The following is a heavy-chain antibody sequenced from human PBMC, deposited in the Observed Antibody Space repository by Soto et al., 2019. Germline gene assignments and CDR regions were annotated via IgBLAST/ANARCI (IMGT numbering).Heavy chain of an antibody. Sequence: QLQLQESGPGLVRPSETLSLTCTVSGGSISSSSYYWGWIRQPPGKGLEWIGSIYYSGSTYYNPSRKRRVIISVDTSKNQFSLKLSSVTAADTAVYYCASPKIASYNWFDPWGQGTLVTVSS. J-gene: IGHJ5*02. V-gene: IGHV4-39*01. CDR1: GGSISSSSYY. D-gene: IGHD3-3*02. CDR3: ASPKIASYNWFDP. CDR2: IYYSGST.